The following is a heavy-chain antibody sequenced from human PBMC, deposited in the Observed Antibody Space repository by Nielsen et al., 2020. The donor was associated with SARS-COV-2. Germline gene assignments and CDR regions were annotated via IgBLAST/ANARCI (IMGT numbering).Heavy chain of an antibody. V-gene: IGHV3-33*01. D-gene: IGHD6-19*01. Sequence: GGSLKISCAASGFTFSSYGMHWVRQAPGKGLEWVAVIWYDGSNKYYADSVKGRFTISRDNSKNTLYLQMNSLRAEDTAVYYCARDWAAVAGWGQGTLVTVSS. J-gene: IGHJ4*02. CDR3: ARDWAAVAG. CDR2: IWYDGSNK. CDR1: GFTFSSYG.